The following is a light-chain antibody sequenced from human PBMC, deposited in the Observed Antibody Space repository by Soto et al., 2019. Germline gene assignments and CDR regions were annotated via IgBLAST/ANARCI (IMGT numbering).Light chain of an antibody. Sequence: IQMTQSPSSVSAYVGDTVTITCRASQGLKFLAWYQQKPGKAPRLLIYEATNLQSGVPPRFSGSGSGTDFTLTISSLQPEDFATYFCQQANSFPITFGQGTRLEIK. CDR1: QGLKF. J-gene: IGKJ5*01. V-gene: IGKV1-12*01. CDR3: QQANSFPIT. CDR2: EAT.